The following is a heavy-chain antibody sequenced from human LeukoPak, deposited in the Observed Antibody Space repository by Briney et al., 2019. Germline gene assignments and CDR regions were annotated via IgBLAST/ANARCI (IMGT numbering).Heavy chain of an antibody. CDR3: ARSIVGAGGAFDI. J-gene: IGHJ3*02. Sequence: GASVKVSCKASGGTFSSYAISWVRQAPGQGLEWMGGIIPIFGTANYAQKFQGRVTITADESTSTAYMELSSLRSEDTAVYYCARSIVGAGGAFDIWGQGTMVTVSS. CDR1: GGTFSSYA. CDR2: IIPIFGTA. V-gene: IGHV1-69*13. D-gene: IGHD1-26*01.